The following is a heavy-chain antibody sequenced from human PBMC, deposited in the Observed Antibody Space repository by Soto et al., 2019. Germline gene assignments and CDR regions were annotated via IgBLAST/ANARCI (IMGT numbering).Heavy chain of an antibody. V-gene: IGHV3-33*01. CDR3: ARCGLPSSSHPVGYYYYGMDV. Sequence: GGSLRLSCAASGFTFSSYGMHWVRQAPGKGLEWVAVIWYDGSNKYYADSVKGRFTISRDNSKNTLYLQMNSLRAEDTAVYYCARCGLPSSSHPVGYYYYGMDVWGQGTTVTVSS. D-gene: IGHD6-13*01. CDR1: GFTFSSYG. J-gene: IGHJ6*02. CDR2: IWYDGSNK.